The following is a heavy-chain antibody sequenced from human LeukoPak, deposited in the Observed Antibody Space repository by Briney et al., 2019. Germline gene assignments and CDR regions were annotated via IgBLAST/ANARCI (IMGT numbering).Heavy chain of an antibody. J-gene: IGHJ4*02. D-gene: IGHD6-19*01. V-gene: IGHV4-39*07. Sequence: SETLSLTCTVSGGSISSSSYYWGWIRQPPGKGLEWIGSIYYSGSTYYNPSLKSRVTISVDTSKSQFSLKLSSVTAADTALYYCARQKYSSGWYPVYFDYWGQGTLVTVSS. CDR3: ARQKYSSGWYPVYFDY. CDR2: IYYSGST. CDR1: GGSISSSSYY.